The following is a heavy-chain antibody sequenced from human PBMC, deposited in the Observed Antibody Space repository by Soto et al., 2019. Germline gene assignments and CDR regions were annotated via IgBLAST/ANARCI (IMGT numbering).Heavy chain of an antibody. J-gene: IGHJ6*02. Sequence: GGSLRLSCAASGLTFSSYSMNWVRQAPGKGLEWVSSISSSSSYIYYADSVKGRFTISRDNAKNSLYLQMNSLRAEDTAVYYCASHYNILTGYYISYYYYGMDVWGQGTTVTVSS. CDR1: GLTFSSYS. V-gene: IGHV3-21*01. CDR3: ASHYNILTGYYISYYYYGMDV. D-gene: IGHD3-9*01. CDR2: ISSSSSYI.